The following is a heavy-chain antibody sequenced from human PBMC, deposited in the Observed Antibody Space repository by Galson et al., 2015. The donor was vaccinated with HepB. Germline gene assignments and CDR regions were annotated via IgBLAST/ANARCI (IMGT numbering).Heavy chain of an antibody. Sequence: SCKASGSTFTSYGISWVRQAPGQGLEWMGWISAYNGNTNYAQKLQGRVTMTTDTSTSTAYMELRSLRSDDTAVYYCARDDGFFIAAAGTVDHWGQGTLVTVSS. V-gene: IGHV1-18*01. J-gene: IGHJ4*02. CDR1: GSTFTSYG. D-gene: IGHD6-13*01. CDR3: ARDDGFFIAAAGTVDH. CDR2: ISAYNGNT.